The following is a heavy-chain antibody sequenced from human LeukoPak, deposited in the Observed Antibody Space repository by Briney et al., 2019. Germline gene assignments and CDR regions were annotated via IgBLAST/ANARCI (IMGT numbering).Heavy chain of an antibody. CDR1: GGSIRSSYYY. D-gene: IGHD4-17*01. J-gene: IGHJ4*02. V-gene: IGHV4-39*01. CDR2: IYYSGST. CDR3: ARHTHDYGAADDY. Sequence: PSETLSLTCTVSGGSIRSSYYYWGWIRQPPGKGLEWIGSIYYSGSTCYNPSLKSRVTISVDTSKNQFSLKLSSVTAADTAVYYCARHTHDYGAADDYWGQGTLVTVSS.